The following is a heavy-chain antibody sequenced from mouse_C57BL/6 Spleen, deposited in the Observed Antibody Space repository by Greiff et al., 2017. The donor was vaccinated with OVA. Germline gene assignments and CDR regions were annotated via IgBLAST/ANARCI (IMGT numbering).Heavy chain of an antibody. CDR3: ARNTAQATWFAY. CDR1: GFSLTSYA. CDR2: IWTGGGT. J-gene: IGHJ3*01. D-gene: IGHD3-2*02. Sequence: QVQLQQSGPGLVAPSQSLSITCTVSGFSLTSYAISWVRQPPGKGLEWLGVIWTGGGTNYNSALKSRLSISKDNSKSQVFLKMNSLQTDDTARDYCARNTAQATWFAYWGQGTLVTVSA. V-gene: IGHV2-9-1*01.